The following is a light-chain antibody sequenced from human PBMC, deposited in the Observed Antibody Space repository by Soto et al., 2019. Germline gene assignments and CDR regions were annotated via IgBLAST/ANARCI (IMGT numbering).Light chain of an antibody. Sequence: QSVLTQPPSASGTPGQRVTISCSGSSSNIGSNTVNWYQQLPGTAPKLLIYSNNQRPSGVPDRLSGSMSGTSASLAISGLQSEDEADYFCAAWDDSLNGRVFGTGTKVTVL. CDR3: AAWDDSLNGRV. J-gene: IGLJ1*01. CDR1: SSNIGSNT. CDR2: SNN. V-gene: IGLV1-44*01.